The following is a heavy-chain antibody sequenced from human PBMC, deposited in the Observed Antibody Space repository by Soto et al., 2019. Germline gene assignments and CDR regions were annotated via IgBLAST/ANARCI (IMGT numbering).Heavy chain of an antibody. Sequence: QVQLVQSGAEVKKPGASVKVSCKASGFTFTSYAMHWVRQAPGQRLEWMGWINAGNGNTKYSQKVQGRVTITRETSASTAYMELSSLRPEDTDVYYCASEYCGGDCYSAARYGMDVWGQGTTVTVSS. V-gene: IGHV1-3*01. CDR1: GFTFTSYA. CDR2: INAGNGNT. D-gene: IGHD2-21*02. J-gene: IGHJ6*02. CDR3: ASEYCGGDCYSAARYGMDV.